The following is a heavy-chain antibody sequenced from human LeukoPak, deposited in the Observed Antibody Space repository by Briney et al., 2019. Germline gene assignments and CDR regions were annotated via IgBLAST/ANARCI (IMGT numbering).Heavy chain of an antibody. Sequence: NSSETLSLTCTVSGGSIGSSSYYWGWIRQPPGKGLEWIGSIYYSGSTYYNPSLKSRVTISVDTSKNQFSLKLSSVTAADTAVYYCARGGRGMITFGYYYMDVWGKGTTVTVSS. J-gene: IGHJ6*03. CDR1: GGSIGSSSYY. CDR2: IYYSGST. CDR3: ARGGRGMITFGYYYMDV. D-gene: IGHD3-16*01. V-gene: IGHV4-39*01.